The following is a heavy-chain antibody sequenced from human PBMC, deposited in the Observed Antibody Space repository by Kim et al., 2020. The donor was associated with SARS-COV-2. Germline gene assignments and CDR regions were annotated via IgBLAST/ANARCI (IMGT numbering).Heavy chain of an antibody. Sequence: DSVKGRFTISRDNSKNTLYLQMNSLRAEDTAVYYCARGAVAGTGGDAFDIWGQGTMVTVSS. CDR3: ARGAVAGTGGDAFDI. D-gene: IGHD6-19*01. V-gene: IGHV3-66*01. J-gene: IGHJ3*02.